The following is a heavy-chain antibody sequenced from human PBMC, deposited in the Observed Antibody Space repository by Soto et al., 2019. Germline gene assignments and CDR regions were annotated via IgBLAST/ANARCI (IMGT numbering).Heavy chain of an antibody. Sequence: QVQLVQSGAEVKKPGSSVKVSCKASGGTFSSYAISWVRQAPGQGLEWMGGIIPIFGTANYAQKFQGRVTITADESTSTADMELSSLRSEDAAVYYCASSVVVAAPEGEVYFQHWGQGTLVTVSS. CDR2: IIPIFGTA. J-gene: IGHJ1*01. CDR1: GGTFSSYA. CDR3: ASSVVVAAPEGEVYFQH. D-gene: IGHD2-15*01. V-gene: IGHV1-69*12.